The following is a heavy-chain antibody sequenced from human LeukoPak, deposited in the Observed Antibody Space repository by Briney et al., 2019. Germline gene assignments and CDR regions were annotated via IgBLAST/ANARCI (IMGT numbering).Heavy chain of an antibody. Sequence: GGSLRLSCAASGFTFSSYGMHWVRQAPGKGLEWVAVIRYDGSNKYYADSVKGRFTISRDNSKDTLYLQMNSLRAEDTAVYYCASTAMADWGQGTLVTVSS. V-gene: IGHV3-33*01. CDR3: ASTAMAD. J-gene: IGHJ4*02. CDR1: GFTFSSYG. CDR2: IRYDGSNK. D-gene: IGHD5-18*01.